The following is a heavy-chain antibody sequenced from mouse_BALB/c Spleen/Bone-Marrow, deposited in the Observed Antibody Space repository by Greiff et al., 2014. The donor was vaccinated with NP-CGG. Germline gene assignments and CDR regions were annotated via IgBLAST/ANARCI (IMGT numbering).Heavy chain of an antibody. V-gene: IGHV1-53*01. CDR3: TTSRGYNWFAY. CDR2: INPSNGGA. CDR1: GYTFPSYY. J-gene: IGHJ3*01. D-gene: IGHD2-2*01. Sequence: QVQLKQSGAEMVKPGASVKMSCKASGYTFPSYYMYWGKQRPGKGLEWIGRINPSNGGADFNEKFKIKATLTVDKYSSTAYMQLSSLTSEDSAVYYCTTSRGYNWFAYWGQGTLVTVSA.